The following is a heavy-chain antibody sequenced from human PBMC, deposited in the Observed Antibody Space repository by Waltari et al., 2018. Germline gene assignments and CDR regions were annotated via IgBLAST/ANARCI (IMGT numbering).Heavy chain of an antibody. CDR2: ISGSGTTS. Sequence: EVLLLESGGGLVQPGGSLRLSCAASGFTFSSYAMTWVRQAPGKGLGWVSAISGSGTTSYYVDSVKGRFTFSRDNSKNTLYLQMNSLRADDTAVYYCAKNHANGQPYYDSWGQGTLVIVSS. J-gene: IGHJ5*02. D-gene: IGHD3-3*01. V-gene: IGHV3-23*01. CDR1: GFTFSSYA. CDR3: AKNHANGQPYYDS.